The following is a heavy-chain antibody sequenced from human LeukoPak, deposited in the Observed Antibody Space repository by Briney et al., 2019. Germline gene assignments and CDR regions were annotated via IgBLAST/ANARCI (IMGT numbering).Heavy chain of an antibody. D-gene: IGHD6-19*01. CDR3: ASRRSGWYSDY. CDR1: GGSFSGYY. Sequence: SETLSLTCAVYGGSFSGYYWSWIRQPPGKGLEWIGEINHSGSTNYNPSLKGRVTISVDTSKNQFSLKLSSVTAADTAVYYCASRRSGWYSDYWGQGTLVTVSS. J-gene: IGHJ4*02. CDR2: INHSGST. V-gene: IGHV4-34*01.